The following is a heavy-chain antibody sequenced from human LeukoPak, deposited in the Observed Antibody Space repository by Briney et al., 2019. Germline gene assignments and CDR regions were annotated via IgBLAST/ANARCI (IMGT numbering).Heavy chain of an antibody. Sequence: GGSLRLSCAASGFTFSSYSVNWVRQAPGKGLEWVSSISSSSSYIYYADSVKGRFTISRDNAKNSLCLQMNSLRAEDTAVYYCARTYYDFWSGWTNYYYYYMDVWGKGTTVTVSS. J-gene: IGHJ6*03. CDR2: ISSSSSYI. D-gene: IGHD3-3*01. V-gene: IGHV3-21*01. CDR1: GFTFSSYS. CDR3: ARTYYDFWSGWTNYYYYYMDV.